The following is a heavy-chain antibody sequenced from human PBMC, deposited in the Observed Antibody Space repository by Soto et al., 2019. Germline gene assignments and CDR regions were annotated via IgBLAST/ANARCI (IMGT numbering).Heavy chain of an antibody. CDR1: GGSISSYY. D-gene: IGHD3-9*01. J-gene: IGHJ6*02. CDR3: ARTGDDWDYYYGMDV. CDR2: IYYSGST. V-gene: IGHV4-59*01. Sequence: PSETLSLTCTVSGGSISSYYWSWIRQPPGKGLEWIGYIYYSGSTNYNPSLKSRVTISVDTSKNQFSLKLSSVTAADTAVYYCARTGDDWDYYYGMDVWGQGNTVTVSS.